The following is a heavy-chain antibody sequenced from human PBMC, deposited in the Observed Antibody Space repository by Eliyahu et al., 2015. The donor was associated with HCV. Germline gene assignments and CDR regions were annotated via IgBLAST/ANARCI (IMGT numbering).Heavy chain of an antibody. Sequence: LEWMGGIIPIVGIINYAQKFQGRVTITADESTNTAYMELSSLRSEDTAVYFCARGLSPRRDYYYYMDVWGKGTTVTVSS. V-gene: IGHV1-69*01. D-gene: IGHD4/OR15-4a*01. CDR2: IIPIVGII. J-gene: IGHJ6*03. CDR3: ARGLSPRRDYYYYMDV.